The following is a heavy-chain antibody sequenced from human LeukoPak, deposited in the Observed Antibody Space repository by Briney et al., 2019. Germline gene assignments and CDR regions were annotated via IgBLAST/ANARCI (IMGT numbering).Heavy chain of an antibody. J-gene: IGHJ4*02. CDR1: GFTFADYG. CDR3: ARFNGDYYRIDY. V-gene: IGHV3-20*04. Sequence: PGGSLRLSCAASGFTFADYGMNWVRQGPGKGLEWVSGINWNGGTTAYADSVKGRFTISRDNAKNSPYLQMNSLRAEDTALYYCARFNGDYYRIDYWGQGTVVTVSS. D-gene: IGHD4-17*01. CDR2: INWNGGTT.